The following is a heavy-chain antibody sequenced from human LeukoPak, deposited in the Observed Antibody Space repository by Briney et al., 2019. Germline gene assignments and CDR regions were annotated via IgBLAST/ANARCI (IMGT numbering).Heavy chain of an antibody. J-gene: IGHJ6*03. V-gene: IGHV4-59*01. CDR1: GGSISSYY. Sequence: SETLSLTCTVSGGSISSYYWSWIRQPPGKGLEWIGYIYYSGSTNYNPSLKSRVTISVDTSKNQFSLKLNPVTAAHTAVYYCARGQQLDYYYMDVWGKGTTVTVSS. CDR2: IYYSGST. D-gene: IGHD6-13*01. CDR3: ARGQQLDYYYMDV.